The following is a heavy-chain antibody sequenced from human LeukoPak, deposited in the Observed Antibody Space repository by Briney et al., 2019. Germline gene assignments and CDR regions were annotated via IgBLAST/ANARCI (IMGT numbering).Heavy chain of an antibody. J-gene: IGHJ4*02. CDR2: IYTSGST. V-gene: IGHV4-4*07. CDR3: AREVAAAGTDY. D-gene: IGHD6-13*01. Sequence: SETLSLPCPVSGGSISSYYWSWIRPPAGKGLEWIGRIYTSGSTNYNPSLKSRVTMSVDTSKNQFSLKLSSATAADTAVYYCAREVAAAGTDYWGQGTLVTVSS. CDR1: GGSISSYY.